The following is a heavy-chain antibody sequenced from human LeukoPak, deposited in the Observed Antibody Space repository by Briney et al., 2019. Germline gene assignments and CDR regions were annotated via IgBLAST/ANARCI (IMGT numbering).Heavy chain of an antibody. D-gene: IGHD6-19*01. Sequence: PSETLSLTCTVSGGSISSYYWSWIRQPPGKGLEWIGYIYYSGSTNYNPSLKSRVTISVDTSKNQFSLKLSSVTAADTAVYYCARVGSGWSYYYYHYMDVWGKGTTVTVSS. J-gene: IGHJ6*03. V-gene: IGHV4-59*01. CDR2: IYYSGST. CDR1: GGSISSYY. CDR3: ARVGSGWSYYYYHYMDV.